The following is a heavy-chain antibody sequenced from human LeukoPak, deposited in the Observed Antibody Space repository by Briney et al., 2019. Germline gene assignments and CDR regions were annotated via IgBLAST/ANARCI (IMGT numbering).Heavy chain of an antibody. CDR1: GFTFSSYA. J-gene: IGHJ4*02. D-gene: IGHD1-26*01. CDR2: ISGSGGST. Sequence: GGSLRLSCAACGFTFSSYAMSWVRQAPGKGLEWVSAISGSGGSTYYADSVKGRFTIYRDNSKNTLYLQMNSLRAEDTAVYYCAKGSPSLGSYYGTFDYWGQGTLVTVSS. V-gene: IGHV3-23*01. CDR3: AKGSPSLGSYYGTFDY.